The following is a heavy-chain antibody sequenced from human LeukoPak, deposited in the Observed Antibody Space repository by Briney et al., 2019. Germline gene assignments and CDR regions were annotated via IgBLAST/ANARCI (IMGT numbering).Heavy chain of an antibody. D-gene: IGHD6-6*01. CDR3: ARGLGSSSFPFDY. J-gene: IGHJ4*02. V-gene: IGHV4-39*07. Sequence: SETLSLTCTVSGGSISSGTYYWSWIRQPPGKGLEWIGEINHSGGTNYNPSLKSRVTISVDTSKNQFSLKLSSVTAADTAVYYCARGLGSSSFPFDYWGQGTLVTVSS. CDR2: INHSGGT. CDR1: GGSISSGTYY.